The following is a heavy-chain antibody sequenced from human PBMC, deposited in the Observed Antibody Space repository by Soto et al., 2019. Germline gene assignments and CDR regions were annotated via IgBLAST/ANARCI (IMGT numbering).Heavy chain of an antibody. V-gene: IGHV4-34*01. J-gene: IGHJ6*03. Sequence: PSETLSLTCAVYGGSFSGYYWSWIRQPPGKGLEWIGEINHSGSTNYNPSPKSRVTISVDTSKNQFSLKLSSVTAADTAVYYCARVGLYCSGGSCYPTIRYYYYYMDVWGKGTTVTVSS. CDR1: GGSFSGYY. D-gene: IGHD2-15*01. CDR3: ARVGLYCSGGSCYPTIRYYYYYMDV. CDR2: INHSGST.